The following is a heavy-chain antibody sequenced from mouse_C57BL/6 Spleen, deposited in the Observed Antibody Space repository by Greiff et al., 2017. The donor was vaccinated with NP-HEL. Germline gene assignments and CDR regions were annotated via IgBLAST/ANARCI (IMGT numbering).Heavy chain of an antibody. CDR2: INPNYGTT. J-gene: IGHJ4*01. V-gene: IGHV1-39*01. D-gene: IGHD2-5*01. CDR1: GYSFTDYN. CDR3: ARGAYYSNYDYAMDY. Sequence: VQLQQSGPELVKPGASVKISCKASGYSFTDYNMNWVKQSNGKSLEWIGVINPNYGTTSYNQKFKGKATLTVDQSSSKAYMQRKSLTSADSAVYYCARGAYYSNYDYAMDYGGQGTSVTVSS.